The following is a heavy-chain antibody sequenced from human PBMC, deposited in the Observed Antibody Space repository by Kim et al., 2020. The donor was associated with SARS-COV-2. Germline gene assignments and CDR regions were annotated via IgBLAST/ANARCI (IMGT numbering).Heavy chain of an antibody. CDR1: GFTFSDYY. CDR2: ISSSGSTI. Sequence: GGSLRLSCAASGFTFSDYYMSWIRQAPGKGLEWVSYISSSGSTIYYEDSVKGRFTISRDNAKNSLYLQMNSLRAEDTAVYYCARSHPYYYDSSGYYYFDYWGQGTLVTVSS. V-gene: IGHV3-11*01. CDR3: ARSHPYYYDSSGYYYFDY. D-gene: IGHD3-22*01. J-gene: IGHJ4*02.